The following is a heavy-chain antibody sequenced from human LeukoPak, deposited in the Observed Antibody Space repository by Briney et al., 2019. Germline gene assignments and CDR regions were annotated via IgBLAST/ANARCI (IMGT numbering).Heavy chain of an antibody. D-gene: IGHD2-2*01. Sequence: PGGSLRLSCAASGFTLSSYWMSWVRLAPGKGLEWVANVKQDGSEKYYVDSVEGRFTISRDNAKNSLFLQMNSLRAEDTAVYYCARALDTSSSRYQPFEYWGQGTLVTVSS. CDR1: GFTLSSYW. CDR2: VKQDGSEK. CDR3: ARALDTSSSRYQPFEY. J-gene: IGHJ4*02. V-gene: IGHV3-7*01.